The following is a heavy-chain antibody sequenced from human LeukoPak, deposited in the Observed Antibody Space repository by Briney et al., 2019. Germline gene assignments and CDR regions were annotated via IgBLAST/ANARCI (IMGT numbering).Heavy chain of an antibody. Sequence: PSETLSLTCVVYGGSFSGYYWSWIRQPPGKGLEWIGEINHRGSTNYNPSLKSRVTISVDTSKNQFSLKLSSVTAADTAVYYCAAGGLLWFGEYQPWGQGTLVTVSS. D-gene: IGHD3-10*01. CDR2: INHRGST. CDR3: AAGGLLWFGEYQP. V-gene: IGHV4-34*01. CDR1: GGSFSGYY. J-gene: IGHJ5*02.